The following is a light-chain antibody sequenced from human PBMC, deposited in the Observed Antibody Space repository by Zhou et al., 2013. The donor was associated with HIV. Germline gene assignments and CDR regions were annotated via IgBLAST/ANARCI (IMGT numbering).Light chain of an antibody. J-gene: IGKJ3*01. CDR1: QAISNS. Sequence: DIQMTQSPSSLSASVGDRVTITCRASQAISNSLAWYQQKPGKAPKLLLYAASRLQSGVPSRFSGGGSGADYTLTISSLQPEDFATYYCQQYFSTPPITFGPGTIVDIK. CDR3: QQYFSTPPIT. CDR2: AAS. V-gene: IGKV1-NL1*01.